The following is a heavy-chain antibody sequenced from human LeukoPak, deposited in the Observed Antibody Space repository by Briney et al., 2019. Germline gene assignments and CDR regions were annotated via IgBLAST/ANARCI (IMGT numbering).Heavy chain of an antibody. D-gene: IGHD2-15*01. CDR1: GFTFSSYE. J-gene: IGHJ4*02. Sequence: GGSLRLSCAASGFTFSSYEMNWVRQAPGKGLEWVSCITSSGSTIYYRDSVKGRFTISRDNAKNSLYLQMNSLRAEDTAVYYCARDGRYCSGGSCYTTFDYWGQGTLVTVSS. V-gene: IGHV3-48*03. CDR2: ITSSGSTI. CDR3: ARDGRYCSGGSCYTTFDY.